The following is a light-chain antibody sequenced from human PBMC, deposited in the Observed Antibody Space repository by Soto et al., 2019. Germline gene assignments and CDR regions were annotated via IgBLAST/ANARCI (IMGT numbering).Light chain of an antibody. CDR2: EVS. Sequence: QSVLTQPASVSGSPGQSITIPCTGNTTDVGGYNYVSWYQQHPGKSPKLLIYEVSNQPSGVSARFSGSKSGNTASLTISGLQAEDEADYYCRSYTSSSTWVFGGGTKLTVL. V-gene: IGLV2-14*01. J-gene: IGLJ2*01. CDR3: RSYTSSSTWV. CDR1: TTDVGGYNY.